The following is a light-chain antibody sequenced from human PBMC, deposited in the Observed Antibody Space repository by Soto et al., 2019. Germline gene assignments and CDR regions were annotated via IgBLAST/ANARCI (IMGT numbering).Light chain of an antibody. Sequence: QSALTQPASVSGSAGQAMTISCTGTSSGVGSYNSVSWYQQHPGKAPKVMIYEGSKRPSGVSNRFSGSKSDNTASLTISGLQDEDEAEYYCGSYAGPSTWAFAGGTKLT. CDR1: SSGVGSYNS. J-gene: IGLJ3*02. CDR2: EGS. CDR3: GSYAGPSTWA. V-gene: IGLV2-23*01.